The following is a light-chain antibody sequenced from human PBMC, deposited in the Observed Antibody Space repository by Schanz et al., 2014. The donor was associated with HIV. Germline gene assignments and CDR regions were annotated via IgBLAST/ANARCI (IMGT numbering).Light chain of an antibody. Sequence: QSALTQPASVSGSPGQSVTISCTGTSSDVGGYNYVSWYQHHPGKAPKLIIYDVSNRPSGVSNRFSGSKSGTSATLGITGLQTGDEADYYCGTWDNSLSPGWGLFGGGTKLTVL. CDR3: GTWDNSLSPGWGL. CDR2: DVS. J-gene: IGLJ2*01. V-gene: IGLV2-14*03. CDR1: SSDVGGYNY.